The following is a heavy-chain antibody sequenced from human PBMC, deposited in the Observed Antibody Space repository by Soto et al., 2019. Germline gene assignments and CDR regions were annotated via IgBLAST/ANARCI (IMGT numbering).Heavy chain of an antibody. V-gene: IGHV1-69*01. D-gene: IGHD2-15*01. CDR1: GGTFSSYA. Sequence: QVQLVQSGAEVTKPGSSVKVSCKASGGTFSSYAISWVRQAPGQGLEWMGGIIPIFGTANYAQKFQGRVTITADESPSTAYMERSSLRSEDTAVYSCARSGGTSRFDYWGQGTLVTVSS. CDR3: ARSGGTSRFDY. J-gene: IGHJ4*02. CDR2: IIPIFGTA.